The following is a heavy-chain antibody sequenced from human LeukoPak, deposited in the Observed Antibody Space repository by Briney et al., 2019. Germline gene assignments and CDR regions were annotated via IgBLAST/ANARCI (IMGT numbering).Heavy chain of an antibody. CDR1: GFTLSSYA. V-gene: IGHV3-23*01. Sequence: GGSLRLSCAASGFTLSSYAMSWVRQAPGKGLEWVSTITASGGTYYADSLKGRFTISRDTSKNTLYLQINSLRAEDTAVYYCAKRGRYYFDQWGQGTLVTVSS. J-gene: IGHJ4*02. CDR3: AKRGRYYFDQ. CDR2: ITASGGT.